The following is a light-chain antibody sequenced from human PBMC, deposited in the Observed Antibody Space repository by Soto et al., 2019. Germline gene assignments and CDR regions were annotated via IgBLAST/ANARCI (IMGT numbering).Light chain of an antibody. CDR3: QQTAHSPLT. CDR1: QSVTNNY. V-gene: IGKV3-20*01. J-gene: IGKJ1*01. Sequence: DIVLTQSPGTLSLSPGEGATLSCRASQSVTNNYVAWYQHKPGQPPRLLIHDASDRATGVPDRFSGSGSGTVFTLTVSRREPEDLSVYYGQQTAHSPLTFGQGTKVDIK. CDR2: DAS.